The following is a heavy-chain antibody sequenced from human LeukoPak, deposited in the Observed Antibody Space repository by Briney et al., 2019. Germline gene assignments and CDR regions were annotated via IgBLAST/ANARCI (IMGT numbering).Heavy chain of an antibody. V-gene: IGHV3-23*01. CDR2: ISGSGGST. D-gene: IGHD5-18*01. Sequence: GGSLRLSCAASGFTFSNYALSWVRQAPGKGLEWVSDISGSGGSTYYADSVKGRFTISRDNSKNTLYLQMNSLRAEDTAVYYCAKRIQSAMAMGYWGQGTLVTVSS. CDR3: AKRIQSAMAMGY. J-gene: IGHJ4*02. CDR1: GFTFSNYA.